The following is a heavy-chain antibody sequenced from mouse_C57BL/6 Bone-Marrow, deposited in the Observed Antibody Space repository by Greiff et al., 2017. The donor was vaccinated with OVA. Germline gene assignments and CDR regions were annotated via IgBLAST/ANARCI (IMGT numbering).Heavy chain of an antibody. D-gene: IGHD3-1*01. CDR3: ASSGGSPFDY. CDR1: GSTFTSYG. V-gene: IGHV1-81*01. CDR2: IYPRSGNT. Sequence: QVQLQQSGAELARPGASVKLSCKASGSTFTSYGISWVKQRTGQGLEWIGEIYPRSGNTYYNEKFKGEATLTADKSSSTAYMELLSLTSEDSAVYFCASSGGSPFDYWGQGTTLTVSS. J-gene: IGHJ2*01.